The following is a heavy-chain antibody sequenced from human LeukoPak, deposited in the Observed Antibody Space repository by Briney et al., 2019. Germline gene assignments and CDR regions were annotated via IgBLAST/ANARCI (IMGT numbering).Heavy chain of an antibody. J-gene: IGHJ4*02. CDR3: AIMHPYYDGSGYWVQ. V-gene: IGHV3-23*01. CDR2: ISGSGGST. CDR1: GFTFSSYA. Sequence: GGSLRLSCAASGFTFSSYAMSWVRQAPGKGLEWVSAISGSGGSTYYADSVKGRFTISRDNPRNTLYMQMNSLRAEDTALYYCAIMHPYYDGSGYWVQWGQGTLVTVSS. D-gene: IGHD3-22*01.